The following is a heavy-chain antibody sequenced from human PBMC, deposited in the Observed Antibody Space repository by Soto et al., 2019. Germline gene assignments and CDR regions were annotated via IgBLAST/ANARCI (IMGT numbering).Heavy chain of an antibody. V-gene: IGHV4-59*01. CDR3: ARVWELPYYFDY. D-gene: IGHD1-26*01. CDR2: IYYSGST. J-gene: IGHJ4*02. Sequence: SETLSLTCTVSGGSISSYYWSWIRQPPGKGLEWIGYIYYSGSTNYNPSLKSRVTISVDTSKNQFSLKLSSVTAADTAVYYCARVWELPYYFDYWGQGTLVTVSS. CDR1: GGSISSYY.